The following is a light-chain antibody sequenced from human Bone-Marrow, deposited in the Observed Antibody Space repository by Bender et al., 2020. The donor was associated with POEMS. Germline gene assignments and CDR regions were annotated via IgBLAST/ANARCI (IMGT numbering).Light chain of an antibody. CDR2: EDS. CDR3: FSYTASGTFVV. Sequence: QSALTQPPSASGSPGQSVTLSCTGSSSDVGGYDYVAWYQQHPGKVPKLIIYEDSKRPSEVSHRFSGSKSAYTASLTISRLQAEDEADYYCFSYTASGTFVVFGGGTKVTV. V-gene: IGLV2-8*01. J-gene: IGLJ2*01. CDR1: SSDVGGYDY.